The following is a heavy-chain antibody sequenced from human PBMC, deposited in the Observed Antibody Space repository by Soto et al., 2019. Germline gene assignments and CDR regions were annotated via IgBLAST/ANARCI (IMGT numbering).Heavy chain of an antibody. Sequence: ESGGGVVQPGRSLRLSCAASGFTFSSYGMHWVRQAPGKGLEWVAVISYDGSNKYYADSVKGRFTISRDNSKNTLYLQMNSLRAEYTAVYYCAKEADDFWTGYWGQGTLVTVSS. CDR3: AKEADDFWTGY. CDR2: ISYDGSNK. J-gene: IGHJ4*02. V-gene: IGHV3-30*18. CDR1: GFTFSSYG. D-gene: IGHD3-3*01.